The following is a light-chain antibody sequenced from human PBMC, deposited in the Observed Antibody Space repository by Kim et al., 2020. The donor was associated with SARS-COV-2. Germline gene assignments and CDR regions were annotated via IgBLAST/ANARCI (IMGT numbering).Light chain of an antibody. CDR3: QQYGSSPYS. CDR1: QSVGSNY. V-gene: IGKV3-20*01. J-gene: IGKJ2*03. CDR2: GAT. Sequence: LSPGDRATLSCRASQSVGSNYLAWYQQKPGQAPRLLIYGATNRATGIPDTFSGSGSGTDFTLTISRLEPEDFAAYYCQQYGSSPYSFGQGTKLEI.